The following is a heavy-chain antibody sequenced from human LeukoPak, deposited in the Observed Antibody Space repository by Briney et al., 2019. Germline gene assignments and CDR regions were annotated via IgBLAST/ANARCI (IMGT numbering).Heavy chain of an antibody. CDR2: IGISSNKI. Sequence: GGSLRLSCAASGFTLRSYTMNWVRQAPGKGLEWVSSIGISSNKIYYADSVKGRFTISRDNSKNTLYLQMNSLRAEDTAVYYCARDRTSGSYSYYFDYWGQGTLVTVSS. J-gene: IGHJ4*02. D-gene: IGHD1-26*01. V-gene: IGHV3-21*01. CDR3: ARDRTSGSYSYYFDY. CDR1: GFTLRSYT.